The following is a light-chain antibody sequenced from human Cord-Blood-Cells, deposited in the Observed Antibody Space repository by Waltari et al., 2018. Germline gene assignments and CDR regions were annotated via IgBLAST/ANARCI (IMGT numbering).Light chain of an antibody. Sequence: QSALTQPASVSGSPIHSVTISCTGTSSYVGRYTLYSWYQQHPGKAPKLIIYELSKRPSGVSNRFSGSKSGNTASLTISWLQAEDEADYYCCSYAGSSPFVFGTGTKVTVL. J-gene: IGLJ1*01. CDR2: ELS. CDR3: CSYAGSSPFV. CDR1: SSYVGRYTL. V-gene: IGLV2-23*02.